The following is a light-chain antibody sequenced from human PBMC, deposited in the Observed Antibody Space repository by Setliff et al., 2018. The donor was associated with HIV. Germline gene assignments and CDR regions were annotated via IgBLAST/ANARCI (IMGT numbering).Light chain of an antibody. CDR1: SSDVGGYEY. V-gene: IGLV2-14*01. CDR3: SSYTDSSTLL. J-gene: IGLJ2*01. Sequence: LTQPASVSGSPGQSITISCTGTSSDVGGYEYVSWYQQRPGKAPKLLIYDVFRRPSGVSSRFSGSKSGNTASLTISGLQAEDEADYYCSSYTDSSTLLFGGGTKVTVL. CDR2: DVF.